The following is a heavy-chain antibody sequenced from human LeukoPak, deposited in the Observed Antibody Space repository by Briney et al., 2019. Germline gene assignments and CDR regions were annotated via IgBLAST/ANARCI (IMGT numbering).Heavy chain of an antibody. V-gene: IGHV3-23*01. CDR2: ISGSGAST. CDR3: VTYRQVMLPFEA. J-gene: IGHJ5*02. CDR1: GFTFSSYA. Sequence: GGSLRLSCAASGFTFSSYAMSWVRQAPGKGLEWVSDISGSGASTYYADSVRGRFTISRDNSRSTLFLQMNSLRGEDTAIYYCVTYRQVMLPFEAWGQGTLVTVSS. D-gene: IGHD5-18*01.